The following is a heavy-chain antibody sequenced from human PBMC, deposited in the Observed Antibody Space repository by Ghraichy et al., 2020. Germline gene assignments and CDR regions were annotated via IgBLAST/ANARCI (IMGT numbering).Heavy chain of an antibody. CDR1: GGTFSSYA. Sequence: SVKVSCKASGGTFSSYAISWVRQAPGQGLEWMGGIIPIFGTANYAQKFQGRVTITADKSTSTAYMELSSLRSEDTAVYYCAIQDSSGWPRENDYWGQGTLVTVSS. CDR2: IIPIFGTA. CDR3: AIQDSSGWPRENDY. D-gene: IGHD6-19*01. V-gene: IGHV1-69*06. J-gene: IGHJ4*02.